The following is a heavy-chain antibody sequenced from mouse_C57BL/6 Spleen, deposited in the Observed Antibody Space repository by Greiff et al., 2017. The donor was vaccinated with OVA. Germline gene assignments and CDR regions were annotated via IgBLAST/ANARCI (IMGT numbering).Heavy chain of an antibody. D-gene: IGHD1-1*01. CDR3: ASKSSTTVVPYWYFDV. V-gene: IGHV5-4*03. Sequence: EVMLVESGGGLVKPGGSLKLSCAASGFTFSSSAMSWVRQTPEKRLEWVATISDGGSYTYYPDHVKGRFTISRDNAKTNLYLQMSHLKSEDTAMYYCASKSSTTVVPYWYFDVWGTGTTVTVSS. J-gene: IGHJ1*03. CDR1: GFTFSSSA. CDR2: ISDGGSYT.